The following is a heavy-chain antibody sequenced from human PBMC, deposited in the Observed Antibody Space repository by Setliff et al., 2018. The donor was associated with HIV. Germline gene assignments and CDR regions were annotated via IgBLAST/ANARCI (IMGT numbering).Heavy chain of an antibody. CDR2: IYPVDSET. D-gene: IGHD2-2*01. CDR3: ARPRGNDYAGSGFDN. Sequence: GESLKISCKASGYNFVDYSIAWVRQVPGKGLEWKGIIYPVDSETRYSPSFQGQVTISADKSINTAYLQWTTLKASDSAMYYCARPRGNDYAGSGFDNWGQGTLVTVSS. CDR1: GYNFVDYS. J-gene: IGHJ4*02. V-gene: IGHV5-51*01.